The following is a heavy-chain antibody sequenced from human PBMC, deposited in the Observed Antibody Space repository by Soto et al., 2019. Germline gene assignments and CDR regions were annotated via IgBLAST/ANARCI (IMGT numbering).Heavy chain of an antibody. V-gene: IGHV4-59*01. CDR3: ARLVSGDYDFYFDY. D-gene: IGHD5-12*01. CDR1: GGSISSYY. CDR2: IYYSGST. J-gene: IGHJ4*02. Sequence: SETLSLTCTVSGGSISSYYWSWIRQPPGKGLEWIGYIYYSGSTNYNPSLKSRVTISVDTSKNQFSLKLSSVTAADTAVYYCARLVSGDYDFYFDYWGQGTLVTVSS.